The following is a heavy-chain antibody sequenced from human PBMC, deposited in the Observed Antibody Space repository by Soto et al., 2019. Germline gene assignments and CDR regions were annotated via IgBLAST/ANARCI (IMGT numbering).Heavy chain of an antibody. CDR3: AKDGQGYSSSSHFDY. Sequence: GGSLRLSCAASGFTFSSYGMHWVRQAPGKGLEWVAVISYDGSNKYYADSVKGRFTISRDNSKNTLYLQMNSLRAEDTAVYYCAKDGQGYSSSSHFDYWGQGTLVTVSS. D-gene: IGHD6-6*01. V-gene: IGHV3-30*18. CDR1: GFTFSSYG. J-gene: IGHJ4*02. CDR2: ISYDGSNK.